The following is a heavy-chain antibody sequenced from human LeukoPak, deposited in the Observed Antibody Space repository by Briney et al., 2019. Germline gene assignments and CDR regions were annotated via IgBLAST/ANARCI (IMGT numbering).Heavy chain of an antibody. CDR1: GGSISSSSYY. D-gene: IGHD3-3*02. V-gene: IGHV4-39*07. CDR2: IYYSGST. CDR3: ARDRSVLAMFDP. J-gene: IGHJ5*02. Sequence: SETLSLTCTVSGGSISSSSYYWGWIRQPPGKGLEGIGSIYYSGSTYYNPSLKSRVTISVDTSKNQFSLKLSSVTAADAAVYYCARDRSVLAMFDPWGQGTLVTVSS.